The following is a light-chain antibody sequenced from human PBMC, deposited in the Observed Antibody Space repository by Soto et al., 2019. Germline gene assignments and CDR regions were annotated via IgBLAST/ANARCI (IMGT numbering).Light chain of an antibody. V-gene: IGLV1-47*01. CDR1: SSNIGSNY. CDR3: AAWDDSLSGPV. J-gene: IGLJ2*01. Sequence: QLVLTQPPSASGTPGQRVTISCSGSSSNIGSNYVCWFQQLPGTAPKLLIYKTNQRPSGVPDRFSGSKSGTSASLAISGLRSEDEADYYCAAWDDSLSGPVFGGGTQLTVL. CDR2: KTN.